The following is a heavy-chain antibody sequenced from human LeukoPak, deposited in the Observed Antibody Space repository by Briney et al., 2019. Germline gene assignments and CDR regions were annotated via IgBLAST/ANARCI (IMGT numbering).Heavy chain of an antibody. CDR1: GGSFSGYY. CDR2: INHSGST. V-gene: IGHV4-34*01. J-gene: IGHJ4*02. D-gene: IGHD5-12*01. CDR3: ARALVATKPFDY. Sequence: PSETLSLTCAVYGGSFSGYYWSWIRQPPGKGLGWIGEINHSGSTNYNPSLKSRVTISVDTSKNQFSLKLSSVTAADTAVYYCARALVATKPFDYWGQGTLVTVSS.